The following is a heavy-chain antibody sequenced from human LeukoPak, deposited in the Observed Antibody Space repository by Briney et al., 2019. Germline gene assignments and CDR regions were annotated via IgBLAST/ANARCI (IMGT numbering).Heavy chain of an antibody. V-gene: IGHV4-39*07. D-gene: IGHD4-17*01. CDR3: ARDRRVRAYGDYYYGMDV. CDR1: GGSSSTYY. J-gene: IGHJ6*02. CDR2: IYYSGST. Sequence: SETLTLTCTVSGGSSSTYYWNWVRQPPGKGLEWIGSIYYSGSTYYNPSLKSRVTISVDTSKNQFSLKLSSVTAADTAVYYCARDRRVRAYGDYYYGMDVWGQGTTVTVSS.